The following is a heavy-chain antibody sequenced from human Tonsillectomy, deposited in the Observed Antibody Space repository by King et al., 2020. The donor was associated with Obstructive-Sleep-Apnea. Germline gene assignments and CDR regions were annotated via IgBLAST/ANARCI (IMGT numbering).Heavy chain of an antibody. Sequence: EAQLVQSGGGLVQPGGSLRLSCAASGFTFSSYWMSWVRQAPGKGLEWGANIKQDGSEKYYVDSVKGRFTISRDNAKNSLYLQMNSLRAEDTAVYYCARGIREAAASLGYWGQGTLVTVSS. D-gene: IGHD6-13*01. CDR1: GFTFSSYW. J-gene: IGHJ4*02. V-gene: IGHV3-7*03. CDR3: ARGIREAAASLGY. CDR2: IKQDGSEK.